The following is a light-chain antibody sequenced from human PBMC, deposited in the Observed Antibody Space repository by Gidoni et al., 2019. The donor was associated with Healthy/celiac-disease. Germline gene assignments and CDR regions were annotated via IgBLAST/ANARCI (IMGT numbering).Light chain of an antibody. V-gene: IGLV1-47*01. CDR3: STWDDSLSGGV. Sequence: QAVVTQPPSASGTPGQRVTISCSGSSSNIGSHYVYWYQQLPGTAPKLLLYMNDQRPSGVPDRFSGSKSGTSASLAISGLRSGDEADYYCSTWDDSLSGGVFGGGTKLTVL. CDR2: MND. CDR1: SSNIGSHY. J-gene: IGLJ3*02.